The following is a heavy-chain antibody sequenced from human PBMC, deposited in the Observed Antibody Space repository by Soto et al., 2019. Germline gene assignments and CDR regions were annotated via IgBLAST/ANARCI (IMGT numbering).Heavy chain of an antibody. Sequence: GGSLRLSCAASGFTFSSYGMHWVRQAPGKGLEWVAVISYDGSNKYYADSVKGRFTISRDNSKNTLYLQMNSLRAEDTAVYYCTKDMVNFDYWGQGTLVTVSS. J-gene: IGHJ4*02. D-gene: IGHD5-18*01. CDR1: GFTFSSYG. V-gene: IGHV3-30*18. CDR3: TKDMVNFDY. CDR2: ISYDGSNK.